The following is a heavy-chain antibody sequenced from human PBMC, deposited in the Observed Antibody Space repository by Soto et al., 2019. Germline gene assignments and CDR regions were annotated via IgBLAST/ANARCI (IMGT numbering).Heavy chain of an antibody. Sequence: ASVKVSCKASGYTFTSYGISWVRQAPGQGLEWMGWISAYNGNTNYAQKLQGRVTMTTDTSTSTAYMELRSLRSDDTAVYYCARDRIVVVPAAHESWFDPWGQGTLVTVSS. CDR3: ARDRIVVVPAAHESWFDP. CDR1: GYTFTSYG. J-gene: IGHJ5*02. D-gene: IGHD2-2*01. CDR2: ISAYNGNT. V-gene: IGHV1-18*01.